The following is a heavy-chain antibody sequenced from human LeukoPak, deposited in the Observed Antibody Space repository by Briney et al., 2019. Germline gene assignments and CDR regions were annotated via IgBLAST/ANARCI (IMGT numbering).Heavy chain of an antibody. Sequence: SGPTLVNPTQTLTLTCTFSGFSLSTSEVGVGWLRQDPGNALEWLSLIYWSDDEYSSPSLKSRLTITTDTSTNQVVLNITNMDAVDRGTYYCARGRASARSPPFHYWGQGTLVTVSS. V-gene: IGHV2-5*04. D-gene: IGHD3-3*01. CDR1: GFSLSTSEVG. CDR3: ARGRASARSPPFHY. J-gene: IGHJ4*02. CDR2: IYWSDDE.